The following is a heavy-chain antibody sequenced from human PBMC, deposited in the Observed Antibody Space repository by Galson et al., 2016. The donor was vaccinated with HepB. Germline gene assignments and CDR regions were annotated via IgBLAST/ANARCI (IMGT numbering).Heavy chain of an antibody. D-gene: IGHD3-22*01. CDR2: LNWNGGST. V-gene: IGHV3-20*01. J-gene: IGHJ4*02. CDR1: GFRFDDYG. CDR3: AGGLRYYYDSTDYHYGGLMEY. Sequence: SLRLSCAASGFRFDDYGMNWVRQVPGKGLEWVSGLNWNGGSTSYADSVKGRFTISRDNAKNSLYLQMNSLRAEDTALCHFAGGLRYYYDSTDYHYGGLMEYWGQGTLVTVSS.